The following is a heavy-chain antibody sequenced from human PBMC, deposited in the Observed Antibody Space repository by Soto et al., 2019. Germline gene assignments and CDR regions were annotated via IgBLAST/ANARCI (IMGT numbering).Heavy chain of an antibody. D-gene: IGHD3-3*01. CDR1: GGSISSSSYY. J-gene: IGHJ3*02. CDR3: ARQGSYDFWSGYYILKAAFDI. V-gene: IGHV4-39*01. Sequence: QLQLQESGPGLVKPSETLSLTCTVSGGSISSSSYYWGWIRQPPGKGLEWIGSIYYSGSTYYNPSLKRRVTISVDTSKNQFSLKLSSVTAADTAVYYCARQGSYDFWSGYYILKAAFDIWGQGTMVTVSS. CDR2: IYYSGST.